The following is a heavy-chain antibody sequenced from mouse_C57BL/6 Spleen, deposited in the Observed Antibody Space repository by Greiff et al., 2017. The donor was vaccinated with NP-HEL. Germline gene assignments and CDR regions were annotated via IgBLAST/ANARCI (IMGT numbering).Heavy chain of an antibody. CDR2: IDPENGDT. V-gene: IGHV14-4*01. Sequence: EVQLQQSGAELVRPGASVKLSCTASGFNIKDDYMHWVKQRPEQGLEWIGWIDPENGDTEYASKFQGKATITADTSSNTAYLQLSSLTSEDTAVYYCTTPYGSSYGYFDVWGTGTTVTVSS. CDR1: GFNIKDDY. CDR3: TTPYGSSYGYFDV. D-gene: IGHD1-1*01. J-gene: IGHJ1*03.